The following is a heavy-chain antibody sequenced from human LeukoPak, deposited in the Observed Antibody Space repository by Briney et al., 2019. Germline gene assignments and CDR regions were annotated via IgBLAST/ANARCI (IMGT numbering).Heavy chain of an antibody. J-gene: IGHJ4*02. Sequence: SETLSLTCTVSGGSISSGDYYWSWIRQPPGKGLEWIGYIHYSGSTYYNPSLKSRVTISVDTSKNQFSLKLSSVTAADTAVYYCASAFWYYFDYWGQGTLVTVSS. CDR2: IHYSGST. D-gene: IGHD2-8*02. CDR3: ASAFWYYFDY. CDR1: GGSISSGDYY. V-gene: IGHV4-30-4*01.